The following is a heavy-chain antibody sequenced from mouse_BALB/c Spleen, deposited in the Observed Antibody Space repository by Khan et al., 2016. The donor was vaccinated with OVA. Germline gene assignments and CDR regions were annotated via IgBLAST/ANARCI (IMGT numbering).Heavy chain of an antibody. J-gene: IGHJ3*01. D-gene: IGHD2-14*01. CDR2: IYPGDGET. V-gene: IGHV1-80*01. CDR3: ARSGYAFFAY. CDR1: GYAFSSYW. Sequence: QVQLKESGAELVRPGSSVKISCKASGYAFSSYWMNWVRQRPGQGLEWIGQIYPGDGETKYNGKFKGKVTLTADKSSSTAYMQLSSLTSEDSAVYFGARSGYAFFAYWGQGTLVTVSA.